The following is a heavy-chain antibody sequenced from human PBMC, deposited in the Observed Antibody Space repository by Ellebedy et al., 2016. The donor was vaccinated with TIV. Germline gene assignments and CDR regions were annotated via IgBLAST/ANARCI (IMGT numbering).Heavy chain of an antibody. V-gene: IGHV3-23*01. CDR3: VKAPTNSGRLDF. CDR1: GFTFSSYA. CDR2: ISGSGDST. Sequence: GESLKISCAASGFTFSSYAMSWVRQAPGKGLEWVSTISGSGDSTYYADSVKGRFTISRDNTKKSLYLQMDSLGAEDTALYYCVKAPTNSGRLDFWGQGTLVTVSS. D-gene: IGHD3-10*01. J-gene: IGHJ4*02.